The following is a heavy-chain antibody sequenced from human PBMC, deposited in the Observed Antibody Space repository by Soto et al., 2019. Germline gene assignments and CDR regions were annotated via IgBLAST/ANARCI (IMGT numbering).Heavy chain of an antibody. D-gene: IGHD6-13*01. CDR1: GGSISSSSSY. V-gene: IGHV4-39*01. J-gene: IGHJ6*02. CDR3: ARGGDKSYSSSWYYYYGMDV. CDR2: IYYLGNT. Sequence: SETLSLTCTVSGGSISSSSSYWGWIRQPPGKGLEWVGSIYYLGNTYYNPSLRSRVTISVDTSKNQFSLKLSSVTAADTAVYYCARGGDKSYSSSWYYYYGMDVWGQGTTVTVSS.